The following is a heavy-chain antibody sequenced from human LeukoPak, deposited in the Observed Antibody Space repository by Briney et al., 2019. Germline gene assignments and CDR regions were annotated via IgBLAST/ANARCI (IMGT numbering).Heavy chain of an antibody. CDR2: IYYSGST. Sequence: PSETLSLTCTVSGGSVSSTHYYWGWIRQPPGKGLEWIGSIYYSGSTYYNPSLKSRVTISVDTSKNQLSLKLRSVTAADTAVYYCARGLAGWEGFDPWGQGALVTVSS. V-gene: IGHV4-39*01. CDR3: ARGLAGWEGFDP. J-gene: IGHJ5*02. D-gene: IGHD1-26*01. CDR1: GGSVSSTHYY.